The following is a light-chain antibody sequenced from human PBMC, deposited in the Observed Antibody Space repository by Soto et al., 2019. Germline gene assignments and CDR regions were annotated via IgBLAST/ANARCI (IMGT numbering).Light chain of an antibody. CDR1: QTISSW. Sequence: DIQMTQSPSTLSGSVRHRVTITCRASQTISSWLAWYQQKPGKAPKLLIYKASTLKSGVPSRFSGSGSGTDFTLTISRLEPEDFAVYYCQQRSNWPAITFGQGTRLEIK. CDR3: QQRSNWPAIT. V-gene: IGKV1-5*03. CDR2: KAS. J-gene: IGKJ5*01.